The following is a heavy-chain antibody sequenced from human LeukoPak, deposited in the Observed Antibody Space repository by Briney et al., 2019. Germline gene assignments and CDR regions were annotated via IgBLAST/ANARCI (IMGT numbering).Heavy chain of an antibody. CDR3: AKAPIVVVIPYFDY. Sequence: GGSLRLSCTASGFTFSNFWMGWVRQAPGKGLEWVANIKQDETEKFYLGSVKGRFTISRDNAKNSLYLQMNSLRAEDTAVYYCAKAPIVVVIPYFDYWGQGTLVTVSS. CDR1: GFTFSNFW. D-gene: IGHD3-22*01. CDR2: IKQDETEK. J-gene: IGHJ4*02. V-gene: IGHV3-7*03.